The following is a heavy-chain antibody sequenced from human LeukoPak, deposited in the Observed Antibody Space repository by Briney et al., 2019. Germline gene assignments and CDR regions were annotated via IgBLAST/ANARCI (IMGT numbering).Heavy chain of an antibody. J-gene: IGHJ5*02. D-gene: IGHD2-2*01. V-gene: IGHV1-2*02. CDR3: ARLSVVVVVPAANDWFDP. CDR2: INPNSGGT. Sequence: GGSLKLSCAASGFTFTGYYMHWVRQAPGQGLEWMGWINPNSGGTNYAQKFQGRVTMTRDTSISTAYMELSRLRSDDTAVYYCARLSVVVVVPAANDWFDPWGQGTLVTVSS. CDR1: GFTFTGYY.